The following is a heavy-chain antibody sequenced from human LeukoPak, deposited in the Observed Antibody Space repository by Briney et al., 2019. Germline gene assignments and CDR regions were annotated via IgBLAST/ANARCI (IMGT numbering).Heavy chain of an antibody. CDR2: ISGSGGST. V-gene: IGHV3-23*01. CDR1: GFTFSSYA. Sequence: GGSLRLSCAASGFTFSSYAMSWVRQAPGKGLEWVSAISGSGGSTYYADSLKGRFTISRDNSNNTLYLQMNSLRAEDTAVYYCAKGGGSYYFDYWGQGTLVTVSS. J-gene: IGHJ4*02. D-gene: IGHD1-26*01. CDR3: AKGGGSYYFDY.